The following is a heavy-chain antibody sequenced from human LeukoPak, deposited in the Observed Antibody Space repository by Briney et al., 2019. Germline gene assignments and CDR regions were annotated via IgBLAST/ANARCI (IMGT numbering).Heavy chain of an antibody. V-gene: IGHV3-7*01. Sequence: PGGSLRLSCAASGFPFSNYWMSWVRQAPGKGLEWVANMKEDGGEINYVDSVKGRFTISRDNAKNSLFLQMNSLRVDDTAVYYFARDRGYPTFYYWGQGTLVTVSS. CDR2: MKEDGGEI. J-gene: IGHJ4*02. CDR1: GFPFSNYW. D-gene: IGHD3-10*01. CDR3: ARDRGYPTFYY.